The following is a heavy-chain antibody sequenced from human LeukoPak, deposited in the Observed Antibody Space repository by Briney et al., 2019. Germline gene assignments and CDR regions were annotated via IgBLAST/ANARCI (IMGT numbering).Heavy chain of an antibody. Sequence: ASVKVSCKASGYTFTSYGISWVRQAPGQGLEWMGWISAYNGNTSYAQKLQGRVTMTTDTSTSTAYMELRSLRSDDTAVYYCARDTRAYYYDISWFDPWGQGTLVTVSS. J-gene: IGHJ5*02. D-gene: IGHD3-22*01. CDR1: GYTFTSYG. V-gene: IGHV1-18*01. CDR2: ISAYNGNT. CDR3: ARDTRAYYYDISWFDP.